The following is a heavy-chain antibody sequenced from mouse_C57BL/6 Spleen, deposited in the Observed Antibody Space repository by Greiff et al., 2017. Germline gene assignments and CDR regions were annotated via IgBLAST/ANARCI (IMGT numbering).Heavy chain of an antibody. CDR1: GYAFSSSW. V-gene: IGHV1-82*01. D-gene: IGHD1-1*01. CDR2: IYPGDGDT. Sequence: VQVVESGPELVKPGASVKISCKASGYAFSSSWMNWVKQRPGKGLEWIGRIYPGDGDTNYNGKFKGKATLTADKSSSTAYMQLSSLTSEDSAVYFCARGETYYYGSSYELDYWGQGTTLTVSS. CDR3: ARGETYYYGSSYELDY. J-gene: IGHJ2*01.